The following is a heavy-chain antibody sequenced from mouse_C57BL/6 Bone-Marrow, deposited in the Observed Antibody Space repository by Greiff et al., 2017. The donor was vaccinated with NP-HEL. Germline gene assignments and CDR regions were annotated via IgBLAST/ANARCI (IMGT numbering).Heavy chain of an antibody. CDR1: GFTFSDYY. CDR2: INHDGSST. J-gene: IGHJ4*01. CDR3: ARVGDYYGCRYYYAMDY. V-gene: IGHV5-16*01. Sequence: EVNVVESEGGLVQPGSSMKLSCTASGFTFSDYYMAWVRQVPEKGLEWVANINHDGSSTYYLDSLKSRFIISRDNAKNILYLQMSSLKSEDTATYYCARVGDYYGCRYYYAMDYWGQGNSVTVSA. D-gene: IGHD1-1*01.